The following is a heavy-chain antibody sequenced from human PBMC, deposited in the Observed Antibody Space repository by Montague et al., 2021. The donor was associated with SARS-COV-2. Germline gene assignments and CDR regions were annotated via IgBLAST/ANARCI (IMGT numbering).Heavy chain of an antibody. J-gene: IGHJ6*02. D-gene: IGHD3-9*01. V-gene: IGHV4-59*01. CDR3: ARLPYDNSYGMDV. CDR2: IDYSGST. Sequence: ETLSLTCTVSGGSISTYYWNWIRQFPGKGLEWIGYIDYSGSTNYNPSLQSRVIISVGRSKIQFSLKLNSVTAADTAIYYCARLPYDNSYGMDVWGQGTTVTVSS. CDR1: GGSISTYY.